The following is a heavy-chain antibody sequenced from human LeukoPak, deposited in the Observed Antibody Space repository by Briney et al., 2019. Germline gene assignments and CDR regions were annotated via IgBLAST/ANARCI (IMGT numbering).Heavy chain of an antibody. J-gene: IGHJ6*03. V-gene: IGHV1-8*01. CDR2: MNPNSGNT. Sequence: ASVKVSCKASGYTFTSYDINWVRQATGQGLEWMGWMNPNSGNTGYAQKFQGRVTMTRNTSISTAYMELSSLRSEDTAVYYCARGRLTMVRGVPRQKYYYMDVWGKGTTVTISS. CDR3: ARGRLTMVRGVPRQKYYYMDV. CDR1: GYTFTSYD. D-gene: IGHD3-10*01.